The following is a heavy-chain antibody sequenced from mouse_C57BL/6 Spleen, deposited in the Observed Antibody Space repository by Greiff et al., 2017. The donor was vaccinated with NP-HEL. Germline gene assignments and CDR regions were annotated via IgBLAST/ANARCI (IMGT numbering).Heavy chain of an antibody. D-gene: IGHD4-1*01. V-gene: IGHV1-15*01. CDR1: GYTFTDYE. J-gene: IGHJ2*01. CDR3: TREGNWDESFDY. Sequence: QVQLQQSGAELVRPGASVTLSCKASGYTFTDYEMHWVKQTPVHGLEWIGAIDPETGGTAYNQKFKGKAILTADKSSSTAYMELRSLTSEDSAVYYCTREGNWDESFDYWAKAPLSQSPQ. CDR2: IDPETGGT.